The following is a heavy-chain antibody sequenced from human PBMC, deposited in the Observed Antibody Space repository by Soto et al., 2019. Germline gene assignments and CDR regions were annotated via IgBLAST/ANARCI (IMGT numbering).Heavy chain of an antibody. J-gene: IGHJ4*02. CDR1: GGSISSGGYY. CDR2: IYYSGST. Sequence: SETLSLTCTVSGGSISSGGYYWRWIRQHPGKGLEWIGYIYYSGSTYYNPSLKSRVTISVDTSKNQFSLKLSSVTAADTAVYYCARYNRVVPGDYWGQGTLVTVSS. V-gene: IGHV4-31*03. D-gene: IGHD1-20*01. CDR3: ARYNRVVPGDY.